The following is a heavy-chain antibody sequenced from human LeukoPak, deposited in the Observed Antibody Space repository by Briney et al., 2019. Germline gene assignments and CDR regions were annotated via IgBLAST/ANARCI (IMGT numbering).Heavy chain of an antibody. D-gene: IGHD6-19*01. V-gene: IGHV4-59*01. CDR3: ARDGVAGGFDY. J-gene: IGHJ4*02. Sequence: SETLSLTCTVSGGSIGSYYWNWIRQAPGKGLEWIGYIHYSGSTNHNSSLKCRVTISVDTSKNQYSLKLSSVTAADTAVYYCARDGVAGGFDYWGQGTLVTVSS. CDR1: GGSIGSYY. CDR2: IHYSGST.